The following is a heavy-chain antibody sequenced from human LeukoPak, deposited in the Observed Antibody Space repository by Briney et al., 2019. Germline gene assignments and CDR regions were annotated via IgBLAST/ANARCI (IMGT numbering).Heavy chain of an antibody. CDR1: GFTFSSYA. Sequence: GGSLRLSCAASGFTFSSYAMHWVRQAPGKGLEWVAVISYDGSNKYYADSVKGRFTISRDNSKNTLYLQMNSLRAEDTAVYYCARGEHYYDSSGSSDYWGQGTLVTVSS. J-gene: IGHJ4*02. CDR3: ARGEHYYDSSGSSDY. D-gene: IGHD3-22*01. V-gene: IGHV3-30*04. CDR2: ISYDGSNK.